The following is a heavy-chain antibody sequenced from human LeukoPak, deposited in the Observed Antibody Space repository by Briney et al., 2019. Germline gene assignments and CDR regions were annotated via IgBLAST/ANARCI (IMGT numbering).Heavy chain of an antibody. CDR2: IDPDTGDT. J-gene: IGHJ4*02. CDR3: ARAGHNSNSGGYDF. V-gene: IGHV1-2*02. D-gene: IGHD3-22*01. Sequence: GASVKVSCKPSGYTFIDHYLHWVRHAPEQGVESLAWIDPDTGDTNYPQKFQGRVTMTRDTSISTAYMELNRLRSDDTAVYYCARAGHNSNSGGYDFWGLGTLVTVSS. CDR1: GYTFIDHY.